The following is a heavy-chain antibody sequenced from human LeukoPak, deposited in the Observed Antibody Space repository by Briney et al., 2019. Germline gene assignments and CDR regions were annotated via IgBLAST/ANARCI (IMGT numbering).Heavy chain of an antibody. D-gene: IGHD6-19*01. CDR2: INPSSGST. J-gene: IGHJ4*02. CDR1: GYTFNSYY. Sequence: ASVKVSCKASGYTFNSYYMHWVRQAPGQGLEWMGIINPSSGSTSYAPNFQGRVTMTRDTSTSTVYMELSSLRSEDTAVHYCASSSSGWEQRAPFDYWGQGTQVTVSS. CDR3: ASSSSGWEQRAPFDY. V-gene: IGHV1-46*02.